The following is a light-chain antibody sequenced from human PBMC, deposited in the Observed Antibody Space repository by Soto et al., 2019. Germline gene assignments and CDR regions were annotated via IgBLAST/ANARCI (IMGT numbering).Light chain of an antibody. CDR3: VAWDDSLSGVV. CDR2: RNN. V-gene: IGLV1-47*01. Sequence: QSVLTQPPSASGTPGQRVTISCSGSSSKIGSNYVYWYQQLPGTAPKLLIYRNNQRPSGVPDRFSGSKSGTSASLAISGLRSEDEADYYFVAWDDSLSGVVFGGGTKLTVL. J-gene: IGLJ2*01. CDR1: SSKIGSNY.